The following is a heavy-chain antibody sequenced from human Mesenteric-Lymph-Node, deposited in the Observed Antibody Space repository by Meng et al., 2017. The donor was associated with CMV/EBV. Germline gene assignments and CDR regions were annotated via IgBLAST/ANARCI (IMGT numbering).Heavy chain of an antibody. Sequence: ASVKVSCKASGYTFTGYYMHWVRQATGQGLEWMGWMNPNSGNTGYAQKFQGRVTMTRNTSISTAYMELSSLRSEDTAVYYCARGSEYSSSPFDYWGQGTLVTVSS. D-gene: IGHD6-6*01. CDR2: MNPNSGNT. CDR3: ARGSEYSSSPFDY. CDR1: GYTFTGYY. V-gene: IGHV1-8*02. J-gene: IGHJ4*02.